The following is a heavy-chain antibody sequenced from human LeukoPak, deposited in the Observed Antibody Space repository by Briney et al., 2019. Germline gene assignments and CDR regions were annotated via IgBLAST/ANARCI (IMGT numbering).Heavy chain of an antibody. CDR3: ARSYYCTGGSCYYSFDF. V-gene: IGHV4-59*01. J-gene: IGHJ4*02. CDR1: SGSFISYY. Sequence: PETLSLTCTVSSGSFISYYWSWIRQPPGKGLEWIGFVYYSGSTNYNPSLKSRVTISVDTSKNQFSLKLSSVTAADTAVYYCARSYYCTGGSCYYSFDFWGQGTLVTVSS. CDR2: VYYSGST. D-gene: IGHD2-15*01.